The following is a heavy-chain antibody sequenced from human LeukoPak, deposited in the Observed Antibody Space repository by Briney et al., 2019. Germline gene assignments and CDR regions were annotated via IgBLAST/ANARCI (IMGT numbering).Heavy chain of an antibody. Sequence: GGSLRLSCAASGFTLNNAWMSWVRQAPGKGLEWVANIKQDGSEKYYVDSVKGRFTISRDNAKNSLYLQMNSLRAEDTAVYYCARDGRYYYGSGSPDYWGQGTLVTVSS. CDR1: GFTLNNAW. CDR2: IKQDGSEK. J-gene: IGHJ4*02. CDR3: ARDGRYYYGSGSPDY. D-gene: IGHD3-10*01. V-gene: IGHV3-7*03.